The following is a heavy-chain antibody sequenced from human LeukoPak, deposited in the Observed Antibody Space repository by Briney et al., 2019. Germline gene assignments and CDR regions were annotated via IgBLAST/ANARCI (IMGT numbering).Heavy chain of an antibody. CDR2: IRYDESDK. CDR1: GFTFSSYA. Sequence: PGGSLRLSCAASGFTFSSYAMHWVRQAPGKGLEWVAFIRYDESDKYYADSVKGRFTISRDNSKNTVNLQMNSLRVEDTAVYYCAKEGFDPWGQGTLVTVSS. J-gene: IGHJ5*02. V-gene: IGHV3-30*02. CDR3: AKEGFDP.